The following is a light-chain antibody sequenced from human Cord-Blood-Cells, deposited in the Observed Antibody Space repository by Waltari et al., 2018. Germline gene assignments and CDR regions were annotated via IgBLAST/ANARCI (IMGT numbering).Light chain of an antibody. Sequence: SYELTQPPSVAVSPDQTASPTSTGDESGGTYACWYQQKPVQSPVLVSYQDSKRPSGVPERFAGANSGNTATLTISGTQAMDEADYYCQAWDSSTVVFGGGTKLTV. CDR3: QAWDSSTVV. V-gene: IGLV3-1*01. J-gene: IGLJ2*01. CDR2: QDS. CDR1: ESGGTY.